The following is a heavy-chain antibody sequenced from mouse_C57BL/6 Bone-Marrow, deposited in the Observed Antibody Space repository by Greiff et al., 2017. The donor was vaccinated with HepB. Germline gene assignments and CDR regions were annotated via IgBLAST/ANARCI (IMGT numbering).Heavy chain of an antibody. CDR1: GYTFTNYW. J-gene: IGHJ2*01. CDR3: ASAYPTGYFDY. D-gene: IGHD2-10*01. CDR2: IYPGGGYT. Sequence: VKLQESGAELVRPGTSVKMSCKASGYTFTNYWIGWAKQRPGHGLEWIGDIYPGGGYTNYNEKFKGKATLTADKSSSTAYMQFSSLTSEDSAIYYCASAYPTGYFDYWGQGTTLTVSS. V-gene: IGHV1-63*01.